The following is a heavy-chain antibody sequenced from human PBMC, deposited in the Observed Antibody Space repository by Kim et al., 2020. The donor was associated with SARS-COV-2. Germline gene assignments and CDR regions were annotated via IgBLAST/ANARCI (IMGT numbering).Heavy chain of an antibody. J-gene: IGHJ6*02. CDR3: ARERGSAMDNYYYYGMDV. CDR2: IWYDGSNK. V-gene: IGHV3-33*01. D-gene: IGHD5-18*01. Sequence: GGSLRLSCAASGFTFSSYGMHWVRQAPGKGLEWVAVIWYDGSNKYYADSVKGRFTISRDNSKNTLYLQMNSLRAEDTAVYYCARERGSAMDNYYYYGMDVWGQGTTVTVSS. CDR1: GFTFSSYG.